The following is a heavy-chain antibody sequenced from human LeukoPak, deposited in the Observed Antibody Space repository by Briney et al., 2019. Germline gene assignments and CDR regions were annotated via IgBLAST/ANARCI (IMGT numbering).Heavy chain of an antibody. V-gene: IGHV4-61*05. D-gene: IGHD4-17*01. Sequence: PSETLSLTCTVSGGSISSSSYYWGWIRQPPGKGLEWIGRIYTSGSTNYNPSLKSRVTMSVDTSKNHFSLKLTSVTAADTAVYYCARQTTVTTFAFDIWGQGTMVTVSA. CDR3: ARQTTVTTFAFDI. CDR1: GGSISSSSYY. CDR2: IYTSGST. J-gene: IGHJ3*02.